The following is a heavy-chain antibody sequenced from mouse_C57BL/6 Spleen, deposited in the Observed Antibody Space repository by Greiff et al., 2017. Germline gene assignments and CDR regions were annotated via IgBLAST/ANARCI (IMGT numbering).Heavy chain of an antibody. Sequence: EESGPGLVKPSQSLSLTCSVTGYSITSGYYWNWIRQFPGNKLEWMGYISYDGSNNYNPSLKNRISITRDTSKNQFFLKLNSVTTEDTATYYCASYYGSSYESAMDYWGQGTSVTVSS. V-gene: IGHV3-6*01. CDR3: ASYYGSSYESAMDY. CDR2: ISYDGSN. CDR1: GYSITSGYY. D-gene: IGHD1-1*01. J-gene: IGHJ4*01.